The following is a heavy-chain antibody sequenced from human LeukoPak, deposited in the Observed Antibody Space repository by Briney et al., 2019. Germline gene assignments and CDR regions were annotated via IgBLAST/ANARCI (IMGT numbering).Heavy chain of an antibody. CDR2: IYYSEST. D-gene: IGHD4-23*01. CDR3: ARDRTVVTPTVYYYYGMDV. V-gene: IGHV4-31*03. Sequence: SQTLSLTCTVSGGSISSGGYYWSWIRQHPGKGLEWIGYIYYSESTYYNPSLKSRVTISVDTSKNQFSLKLNSVTAADTAVYYCARDRTVVTPTVYYYYGMDVWGQGTTVTVSS. CDR1: GGSISSGGYY. J-gene: IGHJ6*02.